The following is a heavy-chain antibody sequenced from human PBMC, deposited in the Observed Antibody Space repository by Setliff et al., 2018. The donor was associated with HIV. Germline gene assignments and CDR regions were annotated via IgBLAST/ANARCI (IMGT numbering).Heavy chain of an antibody. CDR2: IYSSGTK. Sequence: SETLSLTCTFSGVTSGDYYWTWIRQHPVKGLEWIGYIYSSGTKYYNPSLKSRLAISLDTSKNQFSLKLTSVTAADTAVYYCARVAMLRGLRHSFDSWGQGTLVTVSS. CDR3: ARVAMLRGLRHSFDS. CDR1: GVTSGDYY. V-gene: IGHV4-31*03. J-gene: IGHJ4*02. D-gene: IGHD3-10*01.